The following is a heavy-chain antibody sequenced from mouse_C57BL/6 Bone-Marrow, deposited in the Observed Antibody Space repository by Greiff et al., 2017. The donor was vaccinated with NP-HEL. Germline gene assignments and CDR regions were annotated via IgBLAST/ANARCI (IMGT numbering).Heavy chain of an antibody. J-gene: IGHJ2*01. D-gene: IGHD1-1*01. CDR1: GYTFTSYW. V-gene: IGHV1-55*01. CDR2: IYPGSGST. CDR3: ARLYYYGSSWYFDY. Sequence: QVQLQQSGAELVKPGASVKMSCKASGYTFTSYWITWVKQRPGQGLEWIGDIYPGSGSTNYNEKFKSKATLTVDTSSSTAYMQLSSLTSEDSAVYYCARLYYYGSSWYFDYWGQGTTLTVSS.